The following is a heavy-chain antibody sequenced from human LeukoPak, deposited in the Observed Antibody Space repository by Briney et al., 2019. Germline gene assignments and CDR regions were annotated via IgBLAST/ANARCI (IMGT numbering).Heavy chain of an antibody. CDR2: IYYSGST. D-gene: IGHD6-19*01. Sequence: SETLSLTCTVSGGSISSYYWSWIRQPPGKGLEWIGYIYYSGSTNYNPSLKSRVTISVDTSKNQFSLKLSSVTAADTAVYYCARSPKWLVRWYFDYWGQGTLVTVSS. J-gene: IGHJ4*02. V-gene: IGHV4-59*08. CDR3: ARSPKWLVRWYFDY. CDR1: GGSISSYY.